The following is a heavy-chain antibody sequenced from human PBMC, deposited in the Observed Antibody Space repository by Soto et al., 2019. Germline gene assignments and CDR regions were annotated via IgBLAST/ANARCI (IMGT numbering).Heavy chain of an antibody. CDR3: ANIAVAGYYFDY. CDR2: IYYSGST. V-gene: IGHV4-59*01. CDR1: GGSISSYY. D-gene: IGHD6-19*01. Sequence: PSETLSLTCTVSGGSISSYYWSWIRQPPGKGLEWIGYIYYSGSTNYNPSLKSRVTISVDTSKNQFSLKLSSVTAADTAVSYCANIAVAGYYFDYWGQGTLVTVSS. J-gene: IGHJ4*02.